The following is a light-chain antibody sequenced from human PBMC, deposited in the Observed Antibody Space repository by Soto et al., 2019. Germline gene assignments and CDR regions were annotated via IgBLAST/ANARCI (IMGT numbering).Light chain of an antibody. Sequence: DIQMTQSPSSLSASEGDRVTITCRAAQDIRTYLNWYQQKPGKAPKLLIYAASSLQSGVPSKFSGRGSGTDFTLTISSLQPEDFATYYCQQSYSTPRTFGGGTKVEI. CDR1: QDIRTY. J-gene: IGKJ4*01. CDR2: AAS. V-gene: IGKV1-39*01. CDR3: QQSYSTPRT.